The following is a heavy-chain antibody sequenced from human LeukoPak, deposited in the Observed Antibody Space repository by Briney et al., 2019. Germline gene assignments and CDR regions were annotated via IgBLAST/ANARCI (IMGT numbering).Heavy chain of an antibody. CDR1: GFTFSSYS. CDR3: ARGGYYDNSGYFLDD. Sequence: GGSLRLSCAASGFTFSSYSMNWVRQAPGKGLEWVSFISSSSSYTYYADSVKGRFTISRDTAKNSLYLQMNSPRAEDTAVYYCARGGYYDNSGYFLDDWGQGTLVTVSS. CDR2: ISSSSSYT. D-gene: IGHD3-22*01. J-gene: IGHJ4*02. V-gene: IGHV3-21*01.